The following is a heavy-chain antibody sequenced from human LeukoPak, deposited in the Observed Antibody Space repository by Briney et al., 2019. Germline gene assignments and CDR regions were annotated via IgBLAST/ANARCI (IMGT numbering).Heavy chain of an antibody. J-gene: IGHJ4*02. CDR3: ARCTGGSGSPQDY. V-gene: IGHV3-48*02. D-gene: IGHD3-10*01. Sequence: SVKGRFTISRDNAKNSLYLQMNGLRDEDTAVYYCARCTGGSGSPQDYWGQGTLVTVSS.